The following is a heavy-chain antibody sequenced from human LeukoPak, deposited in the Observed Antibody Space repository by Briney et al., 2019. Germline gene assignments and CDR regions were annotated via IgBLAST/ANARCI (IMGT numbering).Heavy chain of an antibody. V-gene: IGHV4-61*02. D-gene: IGHD6-19*01. CDR3: ARVEYSSGWYYFDY. Sequence: PSETLSLTCTVSGGSISSGSYYWSWIRQPAGKGLERIGRIYTSGSTNYNPSLKSRVTISVDTSKNQFSLKLSSVTAADTAVYYCARVEYSSGWYYFDYWGQGTLVTVSS. J-gene: IGHJ4*02. CDR2: IYTSGST. CDR1: GGSISSGSYY.